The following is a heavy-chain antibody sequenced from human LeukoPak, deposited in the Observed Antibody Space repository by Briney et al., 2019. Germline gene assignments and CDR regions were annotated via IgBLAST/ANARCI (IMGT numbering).Heavy chain of an antibody. V-gene: IGHV3-72*01. D-gene: IGHD3-10*01. Sequence: PGGSLRLSCAASGFTFSSYAMSWVRQAPGKGLEWVGRTRNKANSYTTEYAASVKGRFTISRDDSKNSLYLQMNSLKTEDTAVYYCAIGHPGWFDPWGQGTPVTVSS. CDR2: TRNKANSYTT. CDR1: GFTFSSYA. J-gene: IGHJ5*02. CDR3: AIGHPGWFDP.